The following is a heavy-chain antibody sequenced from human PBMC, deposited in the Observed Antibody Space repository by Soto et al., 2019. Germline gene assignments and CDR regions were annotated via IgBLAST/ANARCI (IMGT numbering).Heavy chain of an antibody. CDR1: GGSFSGYY. J-gene: IGHJ6*02. CDR3: ARAPRAVAGTGVDGMDV. CDR2: INHSGST. Sequence: QVQLQQWGAGLLKPSETLSLICAVYGGSFSGYYWSWIRQPPGKGLEWIGEINHSGSTNNIPSLKSRLTISVDTSKNQFSLKLSSVTAADTAVYYCARAPRAVAGTGVDGMDVWGQGTTVTVSS. D-gene: IGHD6-19*01. V-gene: IGHV4-34*01.